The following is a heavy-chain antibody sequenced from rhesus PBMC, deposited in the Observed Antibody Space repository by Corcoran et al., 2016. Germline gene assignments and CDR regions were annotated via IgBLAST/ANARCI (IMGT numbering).Heavy chain of an antibody. Sequence: QVQLQESGPGLVKPSETLSLTCAVSGGSISDSYYWSWLRQPPGKGQEWIGYIYGCGGSTHNNPALRGRVTMSTATSKNQFSRKLSSVTAAESAVYYCARDGPLRILQYLDWGPGVLVTVSS. CDR3: ARDGPLRILQYLD. D-gene: IGHD3-3*01. V-gene: IGHV4-106*01. CDR1: GGSISDSYY. J-gene: IGHJ5-1*01. CDR2: IYGCGGST.